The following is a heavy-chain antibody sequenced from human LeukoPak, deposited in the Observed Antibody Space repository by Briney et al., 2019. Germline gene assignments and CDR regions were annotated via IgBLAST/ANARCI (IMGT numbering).Heavy chain of an antibody. CDR3: ARDPDSSSWNSFDY. CDR1: GGSISSGSYY. V-gene: IGHV4-61*02. J-gene: IGHJ4*02. Sequence: PSETLSLTCTVSGGSISSGSYYWSWIRQPAGKGLEWIGRIYTSGSTNYNPSLKSRVTISVDTSKNQFSLKLSSVTAADTAVYYRARDPDSSSWNSFDYWGQGTLVTVSS. CDR2: IYTSGST. D-gene: IGHD6-13*01.